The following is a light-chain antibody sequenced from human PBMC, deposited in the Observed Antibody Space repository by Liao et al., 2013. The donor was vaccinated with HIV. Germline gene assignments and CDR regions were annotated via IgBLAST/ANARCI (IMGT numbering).Light chain of an antibody. CDR2: YDS. CDR1: NIGSKS. CDR3: QAWDSSTHVV. Sequence: SYVLTQPPSVSVAPGKTARITCGGNNIGSKSVHWYQQKPGQAPVLVIYYDSDRPSGIPERFSGSNSGNTATLTISRVEAGDEADYYCQAWDSSTHVVFGGGTKLTVL. J-gene: IGLJ2*01. V-gene: IGLV3-21*01.